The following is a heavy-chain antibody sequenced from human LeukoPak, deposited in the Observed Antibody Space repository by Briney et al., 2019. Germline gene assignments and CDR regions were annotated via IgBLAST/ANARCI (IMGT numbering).Heavy chain of an antibody. CDR3: AREILTGYAFDI. D-gene: IGHD7-27*01. CDR2: ISGSGGTA. Sequence: PGGSLRLSCAASGFTFSDSAMTWVRQAPGKGLEWVSSISGSGGTAYHADSVKGRFTISRDNSKNTLYLQMNSLRAEDTALYYCAREILTGYAFDIWGQGTMVTVSS. V-gene: IGHV3-23*01. J-gene: IGHJ3*02. CDR1: GFTFSDSA.